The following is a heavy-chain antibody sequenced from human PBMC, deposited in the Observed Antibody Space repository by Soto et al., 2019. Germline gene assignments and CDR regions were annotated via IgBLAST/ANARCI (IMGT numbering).Heavy chain of an antibody. Sequence: GESLKISCKGSGYSFTSYWIGWVRQMPGKGLEWMGITYPGDSDTRYSPSFQGQVTISADKSISTAYLQWSSLKASDTAMYYCARTGGGYGDFLVAFDIWGQGTMVTVSS. J-gene: IGHJ3*02. D-gene: IGHD4-17*01. CDR2: TYPGDSDT. CDR1: GYSFTSYW. CDR3: ARTGGGYGDFLVAFDI. V-gene: IGHV5-51*01.